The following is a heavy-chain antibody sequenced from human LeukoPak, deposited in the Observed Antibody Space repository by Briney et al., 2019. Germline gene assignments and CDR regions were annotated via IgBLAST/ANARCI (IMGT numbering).Heavy chain of an antibody. Sequence: GRSLRLSCAASGFTFDDYAMHWVRQAPGKGLEWVSGISWNSGSIGYADSVKGRFTISRDNAKNSLYLQMNSLRAEDTALYYCAKDIAHIVVVPAAPCFDYWGQGTLVTVSS. CDR1: GFTFDDYA. V-gene: IGHV3-9*01. CDR2: ISWNSGSI. CDR3: AKDIAHIVVVPAAPCFDY. D-gene: IGHD2-2*01. J-gene: IGHJ4*02.